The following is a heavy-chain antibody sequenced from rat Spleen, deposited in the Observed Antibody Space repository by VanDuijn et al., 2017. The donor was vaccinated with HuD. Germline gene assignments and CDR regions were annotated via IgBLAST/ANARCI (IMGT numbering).Heavy chain of an antibody. J-gene: IGHJ3*01. D-gene: IGHD1-7*01. CDR2: ISPSGGST. CDR3: ARQGTMGVEGFAY. V-gene: IGHV5-19*01. CDR1: GFSFSNYC. Sequence: EVQLVESGGGLVQPGRSMKLSCAASGFSFSNYCMHWISQAPTKGLEWVAAISPSGGSTYYTDSVKGRFTISRDNAKSTLYLQMDSLRSEDTATYYCARQGTMGVEGFAYWGQGTLVTVSS.